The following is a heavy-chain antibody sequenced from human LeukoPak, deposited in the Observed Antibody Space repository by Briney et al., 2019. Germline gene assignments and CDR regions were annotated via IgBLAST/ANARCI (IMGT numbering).Heavy chain of an antibody. CDR1: GFTFTSYS. V-gene: IGHV3-23*01. CDR3: AKASAGYSSGWGFDY. J-gene: IGHJ4*02. Sequence: GGPLRLSCAASGFTFTSYSMSWVRQAPGKGLEWVSAISGSGGSTYYADSVKGRFTISRDNSKNTLYLQMNSLRAEDTAVYYCAKASAGYSSGWGFDYWGQGTLVTVSS. D-gene: IGHD6-19*01. CDR2: ISGSGGST.